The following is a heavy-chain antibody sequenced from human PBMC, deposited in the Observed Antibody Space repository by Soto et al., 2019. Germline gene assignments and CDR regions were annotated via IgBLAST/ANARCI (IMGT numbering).Heavy chain of an antibody. CDR2: IYYSGST. J-gene: IGHJ5*02. D-gene: IGHD5-18*01. CDR3: AREFRSYGKRNWFDP. V-gene: IGHV4-30-4*01. Sequence: SETLSLTCTVSGGSISGGDYYWSWIRQPPGKGLEWIGYIYYSGSTYYNPSLKSRVTISVDTSKNQFSLKLSSVTAADTAVYYCAREFRSYGKRNWFDPWGQGTLVTVSS. CDR1: GGSISGGDYY.